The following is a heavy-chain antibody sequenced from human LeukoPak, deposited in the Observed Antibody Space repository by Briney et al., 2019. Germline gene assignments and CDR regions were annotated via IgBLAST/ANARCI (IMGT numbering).Heavy chain of an antibody. CDR2: IGSSGNYI. V-gene: IGHV3-21*05. D-gene: IGHD2-15*01. J-gene: IGHJ4*02. CDR1: GCIFSSYS. CDR3: ARIRDSRVPFDY. Sequence: GGSLRLSCVGSGCIFSSYSLTWVRQAPGQGLEWIAYIGSSGNYIHYSDSVRGRFTISRDNAKNSLSLQMTSLRAGDTGVYYCARIRDSRVPFDYWGQGTQVAVSS.